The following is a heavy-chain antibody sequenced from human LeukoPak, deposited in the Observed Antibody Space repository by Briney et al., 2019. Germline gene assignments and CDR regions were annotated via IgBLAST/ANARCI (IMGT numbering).Heavy chain of an antibody. J-gene: IGHJ4*02. V-gene: IGHV3-43*01. CDR1: GFTFDDYT. D-gene: IGHD2-2*01. Sequence: GGSLRLSCAASGFTFDDYTMRWVCQAPGKGLEWVSLISWGSGSTYYADSVKGRFTISRDNSKNSLYLQMSSLRTEDTALYYCATSSTSLNDYFDYWSQGTLVTV. CDR2: ISWGSGST. CDR3: ATSSTSLNDYFDY.